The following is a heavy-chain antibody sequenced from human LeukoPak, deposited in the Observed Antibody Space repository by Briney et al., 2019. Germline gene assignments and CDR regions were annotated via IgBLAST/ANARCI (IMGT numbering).Heavy chain of an antibody. D-gene: IGHD3-9*01. CDR3: ASHYDILTGYYWYYFDY. CDR2: IYYSGST. V-gene: IGHV4-39*01. Sequence: PSETLSLTCTVSGGSISSSSYYWGWIRQPPGKGLEWIGSIYYSGSTYYNPSLKSRVTISVDTSKNQFSLKLSSVTAADTAVYYCASHYDILTGYYWYYFDYWGQGTLVTVSS. CDR1: GGSISSSSYY. J-gene: IGHJ4*02.